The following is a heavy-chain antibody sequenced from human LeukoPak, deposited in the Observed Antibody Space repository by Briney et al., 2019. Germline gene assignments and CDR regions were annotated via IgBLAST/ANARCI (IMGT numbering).Heavy chain of an antibody. D-gene: IGHD1-1*01. V-gene: IGHV1-46*01. CDR1: GYTFTSYH. CDR2: INPSGGSP. CDR3: ARGTTDYYMDV. Sequence: APVKVSCKASGYTFTSYHMHWVRQAPGQGLEWMGIINPSGGSPTYAQKFQGRVTMTRDMSTSTVYMELSSLRSDDTAVYYCARGTTDYYMDVWGKGTTVTVSS. J-gene: IGHJ6*03.